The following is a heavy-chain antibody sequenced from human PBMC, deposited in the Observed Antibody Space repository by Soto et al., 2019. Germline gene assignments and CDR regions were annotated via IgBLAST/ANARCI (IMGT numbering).Heavy chain of an antibody. D-gene: IGHD6-19*01. CDR3: AKDRDSSGWYGAFDI. J-gene: IGHJ3*02. V-gene: IGHV3-23*01. Sequence: GGSLRLSCAASGFTVSSYAMSWVRQAPGKGLEWVSAISGSGGSTYCADSVKGRFTISRDNSKNTLYLQMNSLRAEDTAVYYCAKDRDSSGWYGAFDIWGQGTMVTVSS. CDR2: ISGSGGST. CDR1: GFTVSSYA.